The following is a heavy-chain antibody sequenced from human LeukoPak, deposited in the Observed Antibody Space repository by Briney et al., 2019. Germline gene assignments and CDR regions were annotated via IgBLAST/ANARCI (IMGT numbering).Heavy chain of an antibody. J-gene: IGHJ4*02. CDR1: GFTLRNYW. CDR3: ANTAHFAN. CDR2: GEGDESSS. V-gene: IGHV3-74*03. D-gene: IGHD2-21*02. Sequence: GGSLTLSCAASGFTLRNYWMNWVRQAPGKGLVWVARGEGDESSSTYADSVKGRFTISRDNAKNTLYLQMNRLRVEDTAVYYCANTAHFANWGQGTLVTVSS.